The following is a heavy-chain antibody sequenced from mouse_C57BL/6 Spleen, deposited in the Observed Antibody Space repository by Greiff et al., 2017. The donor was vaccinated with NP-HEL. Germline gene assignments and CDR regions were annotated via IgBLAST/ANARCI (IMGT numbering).Heavy chain of an antibody. J-gene: IGHJ4*01. CDR3: AREEAYYSNYGDAMDY. CDR2: IYPGDGDT. D-gene: IGHD2-5*01. V-gene: IGHV1-80*01. Sequence: QVQLKESGAELVKPGASVKISCKASGYAFSSYWMNWVKQRPGKGLEWIGQIYPGDGDTNYNGKFKGKATLTADKSSSTAYMQLSSLTSEDSAVYFCAREEAYYSNYGDAMDYWGQGTSVTVSS. CDR1: GYAFSSYW.